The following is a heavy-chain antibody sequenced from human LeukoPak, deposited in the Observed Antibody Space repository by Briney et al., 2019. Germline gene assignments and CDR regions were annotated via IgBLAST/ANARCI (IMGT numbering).Heavy chain of an antibody. CDR3: ARDKTHDDYGDYPDAFEI. CDR1: GYTFTSYD. V-gene: IGHV1-8*01. D-gene: IGHD4-17*01. CDR2: MNPNSGAT. J-gene: IGHJ3*02. Sequence: AASVKVSCKASGYTFTSYDFNWLRQATGQGPEWMGWMNPNSGATGYAQKFQGRVTMTRSASINTAYMELTNLRSEDTAVYYCARDKTHDDYGDYPDAFEIWGQGTMVTVSS.